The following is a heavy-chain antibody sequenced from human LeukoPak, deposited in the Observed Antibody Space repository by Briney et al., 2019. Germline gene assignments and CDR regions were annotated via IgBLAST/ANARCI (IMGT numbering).Heavy chain of an antibody. V-gene: IGHV3-53*01. CDR1: GFTVGSNY. D-gene: IGHD6-13*01. J-gene: IGHJ4*02. CDR2: IYSGGST. CDR3: ARHSSSWNSLGN. Sequence: GGSLRLSCAASGFTVGSNYMGWVRQAPGKGLEWVSVIYSGGSTYYADSVKGRFTISRDNSKNTLYLQMNSLRAEDTAVYYCARHSSSWNSLGNWGQGTLVTVSS.